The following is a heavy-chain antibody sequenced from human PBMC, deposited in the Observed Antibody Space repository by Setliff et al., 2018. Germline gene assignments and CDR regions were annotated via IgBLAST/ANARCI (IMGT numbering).Heavy chain of an antibody. V-gene: IGHV4-38-2*01. CDR3: AASRAYTGAVEEWFLPKTFDF. CDR1: GFSITNGYY. D-gene: IGHD3-10*01. Sequence: SETLSLTCAVSGFSITNGYYWGWIRQSPGKQLEWIGNIFQSGITFYNPSLKSRVTISLDPSQNQFSLKLSSVTAADAALYYCAASRAYTGAVEEWFLPKTFDFWGQGSPGTVPQ. J-gene: IGHJ4*02. CDR2: IFQSGIT.